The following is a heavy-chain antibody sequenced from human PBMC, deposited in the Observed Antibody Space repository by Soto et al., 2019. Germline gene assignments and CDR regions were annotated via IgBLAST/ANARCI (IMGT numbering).Heavy chain of an antibody. CDR1: GFTFNSYA. V-gene: IGHV3-23*01. CDR3: ASRSSGWYFDY. D-gene: IGHD6-19*01. J-gene: IGHJ4*02. CDR2: ISGSGGST. Sequence: EVQLLESEGGLVQPGGSLRLSCAASGFTFNSYAMNWVRQAPGKGLEWVSVISGSGGSTYYADSVKGRFTISRDNSKNTLYLQMNSLRAEDTAVYYCASRSSGWYFDYWGQGTLVTVSS.